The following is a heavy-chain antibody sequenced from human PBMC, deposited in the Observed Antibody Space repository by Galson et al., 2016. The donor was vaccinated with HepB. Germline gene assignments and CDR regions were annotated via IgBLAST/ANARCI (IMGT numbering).Heavy chain of an antibody. V-gene: IGHV4-39*07. J-gene: IGHJ4*02. CDR1: GGSINTNNYY. D-gene: IGHD3-10*01. Sequence: SETLSLTCSVSGGSINTNNYYWIWIRQPPGKGLEWIGSIYHSGNTFYNPSLKSRVSMSADKSKNQFSLRLSSVTAADTAVYYCARDRRTRGEYFFDYWGQRILVTVSS. CDR2: IYHSGNT. CDR3: ARDRRTRGEYFFDY.